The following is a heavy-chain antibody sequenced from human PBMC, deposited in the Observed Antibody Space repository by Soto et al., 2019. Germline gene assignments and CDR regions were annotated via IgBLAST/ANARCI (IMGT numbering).Heavy chain of an antibody. CDR1: GFIFSNYP. Sequence: EVQLLESGGGLVQPGGSLRLSCAVSGFIFSNYPMSWVRQAPGKGLEWVSSVSPSGSNTYYADSVKGRFTMSRDNSENRLHLQMNSLRAEDAAVYSCARRDNSGWYSLDYWGQGTPVTVSS. D-gene: IGHD6-19*01. J-gene: IGHJ4*02. V-gene: IGHV3-23*01. CDR2: VSPSGSNT. CDR3: ARRDNSGWYSLDY.